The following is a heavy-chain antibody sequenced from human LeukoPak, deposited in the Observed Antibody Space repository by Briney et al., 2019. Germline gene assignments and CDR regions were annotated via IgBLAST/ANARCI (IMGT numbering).Heavy chain of an antibody. Sequence: GSLRLSCAASGFTFSSYAMSWVRQPPGQGLEWIGEINHSGSTNYNPSLKSRVTISVDTPKNQFSLKLSSVTAADTAVYYCASSLSKTSPGRRSVPTDYWGQGTLVTVSS. CDR2: INHSGST. CDR1: GFTFSSYA. CDR3: ASSLSKTSPGRRSVPTDY. D-gene: IGHD3-10*01. V-gene: IGHV4-34*01. J-gene: IGHJ4*02.